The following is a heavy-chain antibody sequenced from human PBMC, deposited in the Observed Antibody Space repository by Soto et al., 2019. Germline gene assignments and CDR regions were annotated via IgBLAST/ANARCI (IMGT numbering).Heavy chain of an antibody. J-gene: IGHJ6*03. Sequence: SEMLSLTRTVSGGSITSSSYYWGRIRQPPGKGLEWIGSIYYSGSTYYNPSLKSRVTISVDTSKNQFSLKLSSVTAADTAVYYCARPVGSSSSYYYYMDVWGKGTTVTVSS. V-gene: IGHV4-39*01. CDR1: GGSITSSSYY. D-gene: IGHD6-6*01. CDR2: IYYSGST. CDR3: ARPVGSSSSYYYYMDV.